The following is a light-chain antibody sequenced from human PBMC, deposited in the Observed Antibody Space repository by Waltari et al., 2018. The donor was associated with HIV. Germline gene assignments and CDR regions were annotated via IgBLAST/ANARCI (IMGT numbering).Light chain of an antibody. V-gene: IGKV1-39*01. J-gene: IGKJ1*01. CDR3: QHSYISPWT. CDR2: AAS. Sequence: DIQMTQSPSSLSASIGDRVTITCRASQRISTYLNWYQQKPGKAPHLLIFAASNLQSGVPSRFSGRGSGTYFTLTISSLQPEDFATYYCQHSYISPWTFGQGTKVEI. CDR1: QRISTY.